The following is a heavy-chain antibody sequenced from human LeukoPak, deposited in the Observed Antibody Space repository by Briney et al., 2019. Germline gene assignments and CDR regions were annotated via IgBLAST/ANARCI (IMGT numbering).Heavy chain of an antibody. CDR3: ARDRQTVNWDVDYYYMDV. D-gene: IGHD7-27*01. V-gene: IGHV1-69*05. J-gene: IGHJ6*03. CDR1: GGTFSSYA. Sequence: GASVKVSCKASGGTFSSYAISWVRQAPGQGLEWMGRIIPIFGTANYAQKFQGRVTITTDESTSTAYMELSSLRSEDTAVYYCARDRQTVNWDVDYYYMDVWGKGTTVTVSS. CDR2: IIPIFGTA.